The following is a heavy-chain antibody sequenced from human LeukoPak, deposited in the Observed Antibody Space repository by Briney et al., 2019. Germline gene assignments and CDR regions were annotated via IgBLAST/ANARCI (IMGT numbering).Heavy chain of an antibody. CDR1: GFTFSSYG. V-gene: IGHV3-30*18. D-gene: IGHD6-13*01. J-gene: IGHJ4*02. Sequence: PGRSLRLSCAASGFTFSSYGMHWVRQAPGKGLEWVAVISYDGSNKYYADSVKGRFTISRDNSKNTLYLQMNSLRAEDTAVYYCAKDLESSSWYYFDYWGQGTLVTVSS. CDR3: AKDLESSSWYYFDY. CDR2: ISYDGSNK.